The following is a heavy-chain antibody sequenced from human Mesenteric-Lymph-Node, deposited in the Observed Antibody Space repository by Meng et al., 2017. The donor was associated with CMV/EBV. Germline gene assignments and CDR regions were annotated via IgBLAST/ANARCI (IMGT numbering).Heavy chain of an antibody. CDR3: TSGWGPLGY. J-gene: IGHJ4*02. CDR1: GFTSSSYA. Sequence: GGSLRLSCAASGFTSSSYAMSWVRQAPGKGLERVSAIGGGGGSTYYTDSVKGRFTISRDNSKNTLYLQMNSLRAEDTAVYYCTSGWGPLGYWGQGTLVTVSS. CDR2: IGGGGGST. V-gene: IGHV3-23*01. D-gene: IGHD3-16*01.